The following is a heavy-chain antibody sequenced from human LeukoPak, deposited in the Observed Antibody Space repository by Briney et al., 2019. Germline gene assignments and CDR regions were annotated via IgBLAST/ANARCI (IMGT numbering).Heavy chain of an antibody. CDR1: GLPFSSNS. CDR2: ISSSSGTI. V-gene: IGHV3-48*01. CDR3: ARELGYCSGGSCHNIRFDP. J-gene: IGHJ5*02. Sequence: GGSLRLSCAASGLPFSSNSKNWVRQAPGKGREGGSYISSSSGTIYYAHSVKGRFTISRDNAKNSLYLQMNSLRAEDTAVYYCARELGYCSGGSCHNIRFDPWGQGTLVTVSS. D-gene: IGHD2-15*01.